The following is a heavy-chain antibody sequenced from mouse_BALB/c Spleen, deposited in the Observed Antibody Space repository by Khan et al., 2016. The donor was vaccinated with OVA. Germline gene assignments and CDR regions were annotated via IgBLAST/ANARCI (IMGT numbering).Heavy chain of an antibody. CDR3: ARAGWDGFAY. Sequence: QVQLKQSGPELVKPGASVKMSCKASGYTFTDYVMNWVKQRNGQGLEWIGQIYPGSDSTYYNEKFKGKATLTADRYSSTAYMQLSNLTSEESAVYFCARAGWDGFAYLGQGTLVTVSA. V-gene: IGHV1-77*01. D-gene: IGHD4-1*01. CDR2: IYPGSDST. J-gene: IGHJ3*01. CDR1: GYTFTDYV.